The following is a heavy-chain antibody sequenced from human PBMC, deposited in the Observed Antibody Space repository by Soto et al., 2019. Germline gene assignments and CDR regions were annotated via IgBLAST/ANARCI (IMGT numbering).Heavy chain of an antibody. V-gene: IGHV3-30-3*01. Sequence: PGGSLRLSCTASGFNFGSFAMHWVRQAPGKGLEWLSVMSYDGNKKYYADSVKGRFTTSRDNSKNTLFLQMNSLRPDDTALYYCAKDRLTIFGVVHDLYAIDVWGQGTTVTVYS. CDR1: GFNFGSFA. CDR3: AKDRLTIFGVVHDLYAIDV. D-gene: IGHD3-3*01. J-gene: IGHJ6*02. CDR2: MSYDGNKK.